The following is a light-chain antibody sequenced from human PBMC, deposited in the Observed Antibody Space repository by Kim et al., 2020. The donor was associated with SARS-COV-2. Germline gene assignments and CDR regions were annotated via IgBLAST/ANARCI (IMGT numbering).Light chain of an antibody. J-gene: IGKJ4*01. Sequence: LGPGERATLYCRASQSVSSNLAWYKQKPGQAPRLLIYDASNRATGIPARFSGSGSGTEFTLTISSLESEDFAVYYCQQCSNWPLTFGGGTKVDIK. CDR2: DAS. V-gene: IGKV3-11*01. CDR3: QQCSNWPLT. CDR1: QSVSSN.